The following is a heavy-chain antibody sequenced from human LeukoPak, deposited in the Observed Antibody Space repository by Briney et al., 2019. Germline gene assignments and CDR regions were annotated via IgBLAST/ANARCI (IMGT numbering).Heavy chain of an antibody. V-gene: IGHV4-34*01. CDR2: INHSGST. J-gene: IGHJ4*02. CDR1: GGSFSGYY. Sequence: SETLSLTCAVYGGSFSGYYWSWIRQPPGKGLEWIGEINHSGSTNYNPSLKSRVTISVDTSKNQFSLKLSSVTAADTAVYYCARLGDGYNFGYFDYWGQGTLVTVSS. CDR3: ARLGDGYNFGYFDY. D-gene: IGHD5-12*01.